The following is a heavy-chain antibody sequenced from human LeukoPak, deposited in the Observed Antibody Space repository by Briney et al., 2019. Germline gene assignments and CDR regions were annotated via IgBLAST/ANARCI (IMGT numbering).Heavy chain of an antibody. D-gene: IGHD3-22*01. J-gene: IGHJ3*02. CDR3: ARAKFDSSRYYYRGFDI. Sequence: GGSLRLSCAASGFTFSSYSMNWVRQAPGKGLEWVSSISSSSSYIYYADPVKGRFTVSRDNAKNSLDLQMNSLRAEDTAVYYCARAKFDSSRYYYRGFDIWGQGTMVTVSS. CDR2: ISSSSSYI. CDR1: GFTFSSYS. V-gene: IGHV3-21*01.